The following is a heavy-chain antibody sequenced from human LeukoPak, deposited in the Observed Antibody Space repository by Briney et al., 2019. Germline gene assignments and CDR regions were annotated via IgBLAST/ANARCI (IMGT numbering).Heavy chain of an antibody. J-gene: IGHJ4*02. CDR3: ARGPGNYYDSPYYFDY. Sequence: SETLSLTCTVSGGSISRYCWGWIRQPPGKGLEWIGSIYYSGSTYYNPSLKSRVTISVDTSKNQFSLKLSSVTAADTAVYYCARGPGNYYDSPYYFDYWGQGTLVTVSS. V-gene: IGHV4-39*07. CDR1: GGSISRYC. CDR2: IYYSGST. D-gene: IGHD3-22*01.